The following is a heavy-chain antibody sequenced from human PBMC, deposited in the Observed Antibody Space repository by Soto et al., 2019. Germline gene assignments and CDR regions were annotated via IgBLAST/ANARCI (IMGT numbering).Heavy chain of an antibody. CDR3: SIDFLLLYCSGGSCYEYNWFDP. CDR1: GYTFTSYA. V-gene: IGHV1-3*01. D-gene: IGHD2-15*01. J-gene: IGHJ5*02. Sequence: GASVKVSCKASGYTFTSYAMHWVRQAPGQRLERMGWINAGNGNTKYSQKFQGRVTITRDTSASTAYMELSSLRSEDTAVYYCSIDFLLLYCSGGSCYEYNWFDPWGQGTLVTVSS. CDR2: INAGNGNT.